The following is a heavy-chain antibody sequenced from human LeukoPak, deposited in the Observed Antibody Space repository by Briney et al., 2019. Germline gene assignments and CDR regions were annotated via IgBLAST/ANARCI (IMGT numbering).Heavy chain of an antibody. D-gene: IGHD2-15*01. CDR3: ARFVRVVVVAATETHDY. CDR2: IYYGGST. J-gene: IGHJ4*02. CDR1: GGSISSSSYY. V-gene: IGHV4-39*01. Sequence: SETLSLTCTVSGGSISSSSYYWGWIRQPPRKGLEWIGSIYYGGSTYYNPSLKSRVTISVDTSKNQFSLKLSSVTAADTAVYYCARFVRVVVVAATETHDYWGQGTLVTVSS.